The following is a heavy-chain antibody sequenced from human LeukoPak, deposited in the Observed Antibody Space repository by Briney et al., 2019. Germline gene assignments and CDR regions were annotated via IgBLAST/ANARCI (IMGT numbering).Heavy chain of an antibody. Sequence: SETLSLTCAVPGYSIRSAYYWGWIRQPPGKGQEWCGSIYYSGSTYYNPSLRSRVTISVDTSKNQFSLKLSSVTAADTAVYYCASLGYYDFWSGYYMFDYWGQGTLVTVSS. CDR2: IYYSGST. CDR1: GYSIRSAYY. J-gene: IGHJ4*02. CDR3: ASLGYYDFWSGYYMFDY. D-gene: IGHD3-3*01. V-gene: IGHV4-38-2*01.